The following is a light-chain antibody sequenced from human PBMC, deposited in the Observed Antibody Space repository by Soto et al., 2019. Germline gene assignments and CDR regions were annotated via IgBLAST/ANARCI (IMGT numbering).Light chain of an antibody. V-gene: IGKV2-28*01. J-gene: IGKJ3*01. Sequence: DIVMTQSPLSLSVTPGEAASISCRSSQSLLQSNGYNYLDWYLQKPGQSPQLLIYLGSKRAYGVXDXYRCSGAGTEFVLKISTVEAEDVGVYYCRQGEQSLFTFGPGTKVEIK. CDR2: LGS. CDR1: QSLLQSNGYNY. CDR3: RQGEQSLFT.